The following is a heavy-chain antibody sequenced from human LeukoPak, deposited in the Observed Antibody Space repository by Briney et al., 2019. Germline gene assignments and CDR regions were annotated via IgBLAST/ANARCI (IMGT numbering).Heavy chain of an antibody. J-gene: IGHJ4*02. CDR3: GTGWAVDF. V-gene: IGHV3-7*01. CDR1: GFTFGTHW. CDR2: IKKDGSAK. Sequence: GGSLRLSCAASGFTFGTHWMTWVRQAPGKGLECVAIIKKDGSAKYHADSVKGRFTISRDNAKNSLYLQMNSLRAEDTAVYYCGTGWAVDFWGQGTLVTVSS. D-gene: IGHD5-24*01.